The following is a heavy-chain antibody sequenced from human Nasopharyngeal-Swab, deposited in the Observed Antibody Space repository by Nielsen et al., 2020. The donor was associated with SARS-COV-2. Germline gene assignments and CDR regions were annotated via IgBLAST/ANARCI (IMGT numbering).Heavy chain of an antibody. J-gene: IGHJ6*03. CDR2: ISYDGSNK. Sequence: GRSLRLSCAASGFTFSSYGMHWVRQEPGKGLEWVAVISYDGSNKYYADSVKGRFTISRDNSKNTLYLEMNSLRAEDTAVYYCADNRIGYYYYRAVWGKGTTVTVSS. D-gene: IGHD1-1*01. CDR3: ADNRIGYYYYRAV. CDR1: GFTFSSYG. V-gene: IGHV3-30*03.